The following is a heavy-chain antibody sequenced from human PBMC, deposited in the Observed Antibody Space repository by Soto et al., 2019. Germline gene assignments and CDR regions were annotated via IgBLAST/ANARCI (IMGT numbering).Heavy chain of an antibody. CDR1: GFTFSSYA. CDR3: ATPGATAFDI. V-gene: IGHV3-23*01. CDR2: ISGSGGST. Sequence: GGSLKLSCAASGFTFSSYAMSWVRQAPGKGREWVSAISGSGGSTYYADSVKGRFTISRDNSKNTLYLQMNSLRAEDTAVYYCATPGATAFDIWDQGTMVTVSS. D-gene: IGHD1-26*01. J-gene: IGHJ3*02.